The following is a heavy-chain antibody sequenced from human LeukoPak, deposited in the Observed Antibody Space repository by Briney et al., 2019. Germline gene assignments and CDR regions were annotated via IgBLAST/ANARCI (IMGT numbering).Heavy chain of an antibody. CDR1: GFTLNNYA. CDR2: IRLNTNDK. CDR3: ARTYGFYGSGSYYNKNYFDY. Sequence: PGGSLRLSCVASGFTLNNYAMHWLRQAPGKGLEWVAFIRLNTNDKYYADSVKGRFTISGDSSKNTLYLQMNSLKTEDTAVYHCARTYGFYGSGSYYNKNYFDYWGQGTLVIVSS. J-gene: IGHJ4*02. V-gene: IGHV3-30*02. D-gene: IGHD3-10*01.